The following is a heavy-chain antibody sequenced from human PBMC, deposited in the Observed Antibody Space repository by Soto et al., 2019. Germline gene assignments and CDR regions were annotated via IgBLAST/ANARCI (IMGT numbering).Heavy chain of an antibody. J-gene: IGHJ4*03. CDR3: AKVPFVGWEVRETDY. CDR1: GFSFRDYA. CDR2: ISGGGDST. D-gene: IGHD1-26*01. V-gene: IGHV3-23*01. Sequence: HPGGSLRLSCAASGFSFRDYAMSWVRQAPGKGLEWVSTISGGGDSTYYAESVKGRFTISRDNFKNTLFLQMNSLRAEDTAVYYCAKVPFVGWEVRETDYWGHGTLVTVSS.